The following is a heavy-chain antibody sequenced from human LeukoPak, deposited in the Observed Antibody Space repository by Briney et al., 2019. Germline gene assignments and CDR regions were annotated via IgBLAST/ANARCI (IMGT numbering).Heavy chain of an antibody. D-gene: IGHD6-13*01. CDR3: AGDKGGSSSLDY. V-gene: IGHV4-4*07. CDR1: SGSIRSYY. Sequence: SETVSLTCSVSSGSIRSYYWNWIRQPAGQGLEWIGRIYSTGSTNYNPSLKSRVTMSIDTSKKQFSLKVNSVTAADTAVYYCAGDKGGSSSLDYWGQGTLVTVSS. CDR2: IYSTGST. J-gene: IGHJ4*02.